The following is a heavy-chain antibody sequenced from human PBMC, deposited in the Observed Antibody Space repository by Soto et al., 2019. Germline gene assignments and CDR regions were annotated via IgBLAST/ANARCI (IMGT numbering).Heavy chain of an antibody. D-gene: IGHD2-2*01. CDR2: IAYTGDT. CDR1: GASITNADSY. J-gene: IGHJ4*02. V-gene: IGHV4-31*11. Sequence: SETLSLTCAVSGASITNADSYWFWIRQHPGKGLEWLGYIAYTGDTYFNRSLRSRLTISSDRAKNQFSLKLSSVTAEDTAVYYCARDTSFYFDYWGQGTLVTVSS. CDR3: ARDTSFYFDY.